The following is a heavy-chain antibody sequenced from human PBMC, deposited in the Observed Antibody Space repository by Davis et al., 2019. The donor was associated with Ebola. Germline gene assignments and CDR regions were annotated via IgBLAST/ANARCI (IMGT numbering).Heavy chain of an antibody. CDR3: ARGTGTVTTYWFDP. CDR1: GGSFSGYY. V-gene: IGHV3-66*01. J-gene: IGHJ5*02. D-gene: IGHD4-17*01. CDR2: IYSGGST. Sequence: ETLSLTCAVYGGSFSGYYWSWVRQAPGKGLEWVSVIYSGGSTYYADSVKGRFTISRNNSKNTLYLQMNSLRAEDTAVYYCARGTGTVTTYWFDPWGQGTLVTVSS.